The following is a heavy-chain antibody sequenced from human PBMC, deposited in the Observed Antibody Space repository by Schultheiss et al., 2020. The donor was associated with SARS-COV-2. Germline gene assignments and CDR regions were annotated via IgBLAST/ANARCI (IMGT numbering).Heavy chain of an antibody. D-gene: IGHD3-3*01. CDR2: IWYDGSNK. J-gene: IGHJ4*02. CDR3: ARDWGFGVVTQPYY. CDR1: GFTFNNNG. V-gene: IGHV3-33*01. Sequence: GGSLRLSCTASGFTFNNNGMHWVRQAPGKGLEWVAVIWYDGSNKYYADSVKGRFTISRDNSKNTLYLQMNSLRPEDTAVYYCARDWGFGVVTQPYYWGQGTLVTVSS.